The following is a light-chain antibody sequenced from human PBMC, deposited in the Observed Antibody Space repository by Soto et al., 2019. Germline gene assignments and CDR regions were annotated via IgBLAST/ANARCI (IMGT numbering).Light chain of an antibody. CDR2: DAS. J-gene: IGKJ4*01. CDR1: QSIINS. V-gene: IGKV3-11*01. Sequence: EIVLTQSPVTLSLSPGEGATLSCRASQSIINSLAWYQQKPGQAPRLLIYDASNRAAGIPARFSGSGSGTDFTLTISSLAPEDFAVYYCQQRRDWPLTFGGGTKVEIK. CDR3: QQRRDWPLT.